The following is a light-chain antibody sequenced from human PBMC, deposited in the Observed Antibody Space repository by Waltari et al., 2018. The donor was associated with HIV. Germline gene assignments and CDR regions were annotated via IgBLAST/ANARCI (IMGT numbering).Light chain of an antibody. V-gene: IGLV2-8*01. CDR1: RSAVGGYNY. J-gene: IGLJ3*02. CDR3: SSYAGSNNWV. Sequence: QSALTQPPSASGSPGQSVTISCTGTRSAVGGYNYVSWYQQHPGKAPQLMIYEVSQRPSVVPNRFSGSKSGNTASLTVSGLQTEDEANYYCSSYAGSNNWVFGGGTNLTVL. CDR2: EVS.